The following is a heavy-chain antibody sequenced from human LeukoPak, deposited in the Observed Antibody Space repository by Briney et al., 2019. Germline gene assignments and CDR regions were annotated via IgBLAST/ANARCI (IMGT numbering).Heavy chain of an antibody. V-gene: IGHV3-23*01. CDR2: VSGSGPNT. J-gene: IGHJ4*02. CDR3: AKLLGPTDY. D-gene: IGHD1-26*01. CDR1: GFTFSTYA. Sequence: GGSLRLSCAASGFTFSTYAMTWVRQAPGEGLEWVSSVSGSGPNTYYADSVKGRFTISRDNSKNTLYLQMNSLRAEDTAVYYCAKLLGPTDYWGQGTQVTVSS.